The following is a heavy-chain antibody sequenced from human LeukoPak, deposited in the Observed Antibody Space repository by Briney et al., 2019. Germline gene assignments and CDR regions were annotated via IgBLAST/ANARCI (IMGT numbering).Heavy chain of an antibody. J-gene: IGHJ3*02. Sequence: SETLSLTCTVSGGSIDNYYWSWIRQPAGKGLEWIGRIYTRGSTNYNPSLKSRVTMSVDTSKNQFSLKLSSVTAADTAVYYCARGRYCSADICSGGDAFDIWGQGTM. CDR1: GGSIDNYY. CDR2: IYTRGST. D-gene: IGHD2-15*01. CDR3: ARGRYCSADICSGGDAFDI. V-gene: IGHV4-4*07.